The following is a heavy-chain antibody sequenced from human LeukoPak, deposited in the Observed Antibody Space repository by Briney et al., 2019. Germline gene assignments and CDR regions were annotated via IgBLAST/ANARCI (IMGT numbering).Heavy chain of an antibody. V-gene: IGHV3-23*01. CDR2: ISGSGGST. D-gene: IGHD1-26*01. Sequence: PGGSLRLSCEASGFTFSSYAMSWVRQAPGKGLEWVSAISGSGGSTYYADSVKGRFTISRDNSKNTLYLQMNSLRAEDTAVYYCAKDSEIVGATNFDYWGQGTLVTVSS. J-gene: IGHJ4*02. CDR3: AKDSEIVGATNFDY. CDR1: GFTFSSYA.